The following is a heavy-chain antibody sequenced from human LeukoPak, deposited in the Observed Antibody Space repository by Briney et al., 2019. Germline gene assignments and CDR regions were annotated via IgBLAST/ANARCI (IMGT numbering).Heavy chain of an antibody. CDR1: GGSFSGYY. V-gene: IGHV4-34*01. J-gene: IGHJ4*02. CDR3: ARHAGSAAAGTDFDY. Sequence: SETLSLTCAVYGGSFSGYYWSWIRQPPGKGLEWIGEINHSGSTNYNPSLKSRVTISVDTSKNQFSLKLSSVTAADTAVYYCARHAGSAAAGTDFDYWGQGTLVTVSS. CDR2: INHSGST. D-gene: IGHD6-13*01.